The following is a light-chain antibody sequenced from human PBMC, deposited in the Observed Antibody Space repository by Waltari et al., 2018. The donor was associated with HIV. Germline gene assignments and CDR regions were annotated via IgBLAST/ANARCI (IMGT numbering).Light chain of an antibody. CDR3: HQYYSTRT. Sequence: DIQMTQSPSSLSASVGDRVTITCRASQGISNSLAWYQQKPGKAPKLLLYAASRLESGVPSRFSCSGSGTDYTLTISSLQPEDFATYYCHQYYSTRTFGQGTKVEIK. J-gene: IGKJ1*01. CDR1: QGISNS. CDR2: AAS. V-gene: IGKV1-NL1*01.